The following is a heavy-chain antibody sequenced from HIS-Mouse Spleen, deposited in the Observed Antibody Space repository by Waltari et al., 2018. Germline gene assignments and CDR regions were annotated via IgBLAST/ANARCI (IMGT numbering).Heavy chain of an antibody. D-gene: IGHD6-19*01. CDR3: ARDSEIAVAGSPHFDY. Sequence: QVQLVESGGGGVQPGRSLRLSCAASGFPFSSYGMQWVGQAPGKGLEWVAVIWYDGSNKYYADSVKGRFTISRDNSKNTLYLQMNSLRAEDTAVYYCARDSEIAVAGSPHFDYWGQGTLVTVSS. CDR1: GFPFSSYG. J-gene: IGHJ4*02. CDR2: IWYDGSNK. V-gene: IGHV3-33*01.